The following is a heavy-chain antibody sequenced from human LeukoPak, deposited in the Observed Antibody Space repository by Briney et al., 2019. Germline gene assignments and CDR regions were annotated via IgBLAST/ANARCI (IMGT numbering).Heavy chain of an antibody. CDR3: ASYIVVVPAASEAFDY. CDR1: GFTLSTYG. CDR2: ISHDGNSK. J-gene: IGHJ4*02. D-gene: IGHD2-2*01. V-gene: IGHV3-30*03. Sequence: GRSLRLSCAASGFTLSTYGMHWVRQAPGKGLEWVAMISHDGNSKQYADFAKGRFTISRDNSKNTLYLQMNSLRAEDTAVYYCASYIVVVPAASEAFDYWGQGTLVTVSS.